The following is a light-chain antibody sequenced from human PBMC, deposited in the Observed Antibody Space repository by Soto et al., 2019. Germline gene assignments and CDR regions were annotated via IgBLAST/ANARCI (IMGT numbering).Light chain of an antibody. Sequence: QSVLTQPASVSASPGQSITISCTGGKNDIGSSDYVSWYQQHPGKAPKLIIYGVSNRPSGTSDRFSGSKSGNTASLTISGLQSDDEAAYYCSSSTSSNTLVFGGGTKVTVL. V-gene: IGLV2-14*01. CDR1: KNDIGSSDY. CDR3: SSSTSSNTLV. J-gene: IGLJ3*02. CDR2: GVS.